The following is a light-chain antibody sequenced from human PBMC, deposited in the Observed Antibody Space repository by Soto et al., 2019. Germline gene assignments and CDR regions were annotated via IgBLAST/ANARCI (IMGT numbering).Light chain of an antibody. CDR3: SSYAAGSPSVL. CDR1: SNTVETYTL. V-gene: IGLV2-23*01. Sequence: QSALTQPAYVAGSRGQSITISCTGISNTVETYTLVSWYQQYPGEAPNLIIYEDTKRPSGVSDRFSGFKSGNTASLTISGLQRDDESDYYCSSYAAGSPSVLFGGGTKLTVL. J-gene: IGLJ3*02. CDR2: EDT.